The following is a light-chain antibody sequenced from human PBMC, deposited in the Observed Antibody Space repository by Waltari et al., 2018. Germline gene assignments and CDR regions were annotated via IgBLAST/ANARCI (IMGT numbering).Light chain of an antibody. Sequence: QSVLTQPLSVSGAPGQRVTISCPGSSPNIGAGYDVHWYQQLPGTAPKLLIYGNSKRPSGVPDRFSGSKSGTSASLAITGLQAEDEADYYCQSYDSSLSGSTVFGGGTKLTVL. J-gene: IGLJ2*01. CDR3: QSYDSSLSGSTV. V-gene: IGLV1-40*01. CDR1: SPNIGAGYD. CDR2: GNS.